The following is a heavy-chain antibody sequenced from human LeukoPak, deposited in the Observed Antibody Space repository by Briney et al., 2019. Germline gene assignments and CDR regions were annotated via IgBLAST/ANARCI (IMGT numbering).Heavy chain of an antibody. CDR2: INPNSGGT. CDR3: ATGDSSGYYFNY. V-gene: IGHV1-2*02. D-gene: IGHD3-22*01. J-gene: IGHJ4*02. Sequence: GSVKVSCKASGYTFTGYYMHWVRQAPGQGLEWMGWINPNSGGTNYAQKFQGRVTMTRDTSISTAYMELSRLRSDDTAVYYCATGDSSGYYFNYWGQGTLVTVSS. CDR1: GYTFTGYY.